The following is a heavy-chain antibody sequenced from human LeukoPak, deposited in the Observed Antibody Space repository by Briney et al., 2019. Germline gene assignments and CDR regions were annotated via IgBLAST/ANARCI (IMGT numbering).Heavy chain of an antibody. CDR1: GGSIRSYY. CDR3: ARGFRGDNFDY. CDR2: IYYSGST. Sequence: PSETLSLTCTVSGGSIRSYYWGWIRQPPGKGLEWIGSIYYSGSTYYNPSLKSRVTISVDTSKNQFSLKLSSVTAADTAVYFCARGFRGDNFDYWGQGTLVTVSS. V-gene: IGHV4-39*07. D-gene: IGHD7-27*01. J-gene: IGHJ4*02.